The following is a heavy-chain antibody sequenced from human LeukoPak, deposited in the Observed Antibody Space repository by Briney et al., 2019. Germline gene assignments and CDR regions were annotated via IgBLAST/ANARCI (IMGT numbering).Heavy chain of an antibody. CDR2: ISGSGGST. CDR1: GFTFSSYA. J-gene: IGHJ4*02. D-gene: IGHD3-22*01. Sequence: SGGSLRLSCAASGFTFSSYAMSWVRQAPGKGLEWVSAISGSGGSTYYADSVKGRFTISRDNSKNTLYLQMNSLRAEDTAVYYCAKDRSSITMIVVVIPGPFDYWGQGTLVTVSS. V-gene: IGHV3-23*01. CDR3: AKDRSSITMIVVVIPGPFDY.